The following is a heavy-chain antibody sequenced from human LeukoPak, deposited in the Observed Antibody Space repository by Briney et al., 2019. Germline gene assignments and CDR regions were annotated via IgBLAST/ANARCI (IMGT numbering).Heavy chain of an antibody. CDR3: ARGGYCGGDCYGDAFDI. V-gene: IGHV4-59*12. CDR1: GRSIRSYY. Sequence: SETLSLTCSVAGRSIRSYYWSWIRQPPGKGLEWIGYIYYSGSTNYSPSLKSRVTISVDTSKNQFSLKLSSVTAADTAVYYCARGGYCGGDCYGDAFDIWGQGTMVTVSS. CDR2: IYYSGST. J-gene: IGHJ3*02. D-gene: IGHD2-21*02.